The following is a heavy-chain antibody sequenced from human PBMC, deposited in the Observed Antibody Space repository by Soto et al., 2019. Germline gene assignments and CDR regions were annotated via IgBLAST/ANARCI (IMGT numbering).Heavy chain of an antibody. CDR3: ARGDCGGGSCYSYYGMDV. J-gene: IGHJ6*02. CDR1: GYTFTIYD. CDR2: MNPNSGNT. D-gene: IGHD2-15*01. V-gene: IGHV1-8*01. Sequence: ASVKVSCKASGYTFTIYDINWVRQATGQGLEWMGWMNPNSGNTCYAQKFQGRVTMTRNTSISTAYLELSSLRSEDTAVYYCARGDCGGGSCYSYYGMDVWGQGATVTVSS.